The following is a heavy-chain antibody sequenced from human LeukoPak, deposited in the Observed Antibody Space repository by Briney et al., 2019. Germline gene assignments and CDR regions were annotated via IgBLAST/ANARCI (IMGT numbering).Heavy chain of an antibody. D-gene: IGHD1-26*01. Sequence: GRSLRLSCAASGFTFSRNGMHWVRQAPGKGLEWVAVISFDGSKKDYADSVKGRFTISRDNSKNTLFLQMNTLKTEDTAVYYCAKSLVTSGRGVGYWGQGTLVTVSS. CDR1: GFTFSRNG. CDR3: AKSLVTSGRGVGY. V-gene: IGHV3-30*18. J-gene: IGHJ4*02. CDR2: ISFDGSKK.